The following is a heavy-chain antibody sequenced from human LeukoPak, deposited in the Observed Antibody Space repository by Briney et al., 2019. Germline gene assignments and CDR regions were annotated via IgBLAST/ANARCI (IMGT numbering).Heavy chain of an antibody. J-gene: IGHJ4*02. D-gene: IGHD5-18*01. V-gene: IGHV4-59*01. Sequence: SETLSLTCTVSNGSISSFYWTWIRQPPGKALEWIGYIYYTGTTDYNPSLKSRVTISVDTSKNQFSLKLSSVTAADTAVYYCARGYGRYFDYWGQGTLVTVSS. CDR3: ARGYGRYFDY. CDR1: NGSISSFY. CDR2: IYYTGTT.